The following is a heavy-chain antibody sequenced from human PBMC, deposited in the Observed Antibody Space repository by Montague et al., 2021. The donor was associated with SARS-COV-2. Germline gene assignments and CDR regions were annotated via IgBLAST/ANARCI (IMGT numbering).Heavy chain of an antibody. Sequence: SETLSLTSTASGDSISNYYWNWIRQPPGKGLEWIGYIYYNGSTNYKPSLKSRVTISGDTSKNQFSLELSSVTAADTAMYYCTRLPRGSGTWGYFDYWAQGTLVTVSS. J-gene: IGHJ4*02. CDR1: GDSISNYY. V-gene: IGHV4-59*08. CDR3: TRLPRGSGTWGYFDY. CDR2: IYYNGST. D-gene: IGHD3-10*01.